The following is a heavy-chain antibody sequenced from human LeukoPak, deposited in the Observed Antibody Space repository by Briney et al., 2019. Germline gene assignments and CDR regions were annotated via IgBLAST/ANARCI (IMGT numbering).Heavy chain of an antibody. J-gene: IGHJ5*02. CDR2: ISWNSGSI. V-gene: IGHV3-9*01. Sequence: GGSLRLSCAASGFTFDDYAMHWVRQAPGKGLEWVSGISWNSGSIGYADSVKGRFTISRDNAKNSPYLQMNSLRAEDTALYYCAKGRVLDPWGQGTLVTVSS. CDR3: AKGRVLDP. CDR1: GFTFDDYA.